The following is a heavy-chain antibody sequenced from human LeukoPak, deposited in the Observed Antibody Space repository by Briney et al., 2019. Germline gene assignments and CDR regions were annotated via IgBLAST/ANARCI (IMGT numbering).Heavy chain of an antibody. D-gene: IGHD3-22*01. J-gene: IGHJ4*02. V-gene: IGHV1-8*01. CDR1: GYTFTSYD. CDR2: MNPNSVNT. Sequence: ASVKVSCKASGYTFTSYDINWVRQATGQGLEWMGWMNPNSVNTGYAQKFQGRVTMTRNTSISTAYMELSSLRSEDTAVYYCARPYYDSSGLPYWGQGTLVTVSS. CDR3: ARPYYDSSGLPY.